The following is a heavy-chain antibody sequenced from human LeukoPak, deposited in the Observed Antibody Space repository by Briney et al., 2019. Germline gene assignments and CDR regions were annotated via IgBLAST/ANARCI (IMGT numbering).Heavy chain of an antibody. CDR1: GGSISSGDYY. V-gene: IGHV4-30-4*08. Sequence: SQTLSLTCTVSGGSISSGDYYWSWIRQPPGTGLEWIGYIYYSGSTYYNPSLKSRVTISVDTSKNQFSLKLSSVTAADTAVYYCARDLASWELGAFDIWGQGTMVTVSS. D-gene: IGHD1-26*01. CDR2: IYYSGST. J-gene: IGHJ3*02. CDR3: ARDLASWELGAFDI.